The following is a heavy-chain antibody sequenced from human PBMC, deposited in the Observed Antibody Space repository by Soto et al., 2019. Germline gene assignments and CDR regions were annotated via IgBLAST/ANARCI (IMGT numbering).Heavy chain of an antibody. D-gene: IGHD6-13*01. V-gene: IGHV1-18*01. CDR3: AKVAAAGTIEYFHH. J-gene: IGHJ1*01. CDR2: FSAYNRNT. CDR1: GYTFTSYG. Sequence: QVQLVQSGAEVKKPGASVKVSCKASGYTFTSYGISWVRQAPGQGLEWMGWFSAYNRNTNYAQKLQGRVPMTTGTSRSTAYMEVRSLRSDDTAVYYCAKVAAAGTIEYFHHWGQGTLVTVSS.